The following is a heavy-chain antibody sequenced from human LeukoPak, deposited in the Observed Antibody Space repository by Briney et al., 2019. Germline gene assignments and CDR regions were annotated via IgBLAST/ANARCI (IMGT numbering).Heavy chain of an antibody. J-gene: IGHJ4*02. V-gene: IGHV1-2*02. D-gene: IGHD2-2*01. CDR3: ARTSREYQLPSDY. CDR1: GYTFTAYY. Sequence: ASVKVSCKASGYTFTAYYMHWVRQAPGQGLEWMGWINPNSGGTNYAQTFQGRVTMTRDTSITTAYMELSRLISDDTAVYHCARTSREYQLPSDYWGEGTLVTVSS. CDR2: INPNSGGT.